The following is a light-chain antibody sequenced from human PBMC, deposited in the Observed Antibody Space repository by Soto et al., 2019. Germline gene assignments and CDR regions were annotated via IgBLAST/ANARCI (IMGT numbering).Light chain of an antibody. CDR1: SSDVGAYNF. Sequence: QSVLTQPPSVSGSPGQSVTISCTGTSSDVGAYNFASWYQQHPGTAPKLIIYDVNNRPSGVPDRFSGSKSGNTASLAISGLQAEDEADYYCCSSAGNYKYVFGSGTKVTVL. J-gene: IGLJ1*01. V-gene: IGLV2-11*01. CDR2: DVN. CDR3: CSSAGNYKYV.